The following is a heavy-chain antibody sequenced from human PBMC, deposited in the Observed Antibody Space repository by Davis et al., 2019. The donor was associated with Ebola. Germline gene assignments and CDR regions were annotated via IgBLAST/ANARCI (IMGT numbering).Heavy chain of an antibody. CDR1: GFTFSSYS. CDR2: ISSSSSTI. J-gene: IGHJ6*02. V-gene: IGHV3-48*04. Sequence: GESLKISCAASGFTFSSYSMNWVRQAPGKGLEWVSYISSSSSTIYYADSVKGRFTISRDNAKNSLYLQMNSLRAEDTAVYYCARGPYCSGGSCYRGMDVWGQGTTVTVSS. CDR3: ARGPYCSGGSCYRGMDV. D-gene: IGHD2-15*01.